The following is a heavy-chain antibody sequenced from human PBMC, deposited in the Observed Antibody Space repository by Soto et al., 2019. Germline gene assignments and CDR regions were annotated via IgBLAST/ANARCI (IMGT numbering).Heavy chain of an antibody. J-gene: IGHJ4*02. D-gene: IGHD3-10*01. CDR3: AGAPLVVRGSLPLYY. CDR1: GYTFTNYG. CDR2: ISAYNGNT. Sequence: QVQLVQSGAEVKKPGASVKVSCKASGYTFTNYGISWVRQAPGQGLEWMGWISAYNGNTNYAQKLQGRVTMTTDTSTSTAYMEVRSLRSDDTAVYYCAGAPLVVRGSLPLYYWGQETLVTVSS. V-gene: IGHV1-18*04.